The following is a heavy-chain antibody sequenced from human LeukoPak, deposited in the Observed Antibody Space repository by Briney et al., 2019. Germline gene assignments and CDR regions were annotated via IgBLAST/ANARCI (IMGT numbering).Heavy chain of an antibody. D-gene: IGHD1-14*01. Sequence: GGSLRLSCAASGFTFRIYAMNWVRQAPGKGLEWVSGISGGGGSTYYADSVKGRFTISRDNSKNTLYLQMDSLRAEDTALYYCAKGSGINHYHWIDPWGQGTLVTVSS. J-gene: IGHJ5*02. V-gene: IGHV3-23*01. CDR3: AKGSGINHYHWIDP. CDR2: ISGGGGST. CDR1: GFTFRIYA.